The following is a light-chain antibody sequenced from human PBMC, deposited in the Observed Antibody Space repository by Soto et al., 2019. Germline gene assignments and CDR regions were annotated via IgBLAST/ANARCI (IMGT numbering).Light chain of an antibody. CDR2: DST. Sequence: VLTQSPATLSLSPGERATRSCRASQSIHTSLAWYQQKPGQPPRLVVYDSTLRANGVPDRFGGSRSGTEFTLTINNLEPEDFAVYYCQQRNVWPPITFGQGTRLEIK. CDR1: QSIHTS. CDR3: QQRNVWPPIT. V-gene: IGKV3-11*01. J-gene: IGKJ5*01.